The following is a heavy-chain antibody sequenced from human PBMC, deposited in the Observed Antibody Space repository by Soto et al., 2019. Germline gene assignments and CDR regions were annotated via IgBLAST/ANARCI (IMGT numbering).Heavy chain of an antibody. CDR2: IYYTGTT. Sequence: PSETLSLTXTVSGGSISSFYWNWIRQSPGKGLEWIGYIYYTGTTNYNPSLKSRVTMSLDTSKDQFSLNLTSVTAADTAVYYCARSNWNFPFDYWGQGTLVTVSS. D-gene: IGHD1-7*01. CDR1: GGSISSFY. CDR3: ARSNWNFPFDY. V-gene: IGHV4-59*01. J-gene: IGHJ4*02.